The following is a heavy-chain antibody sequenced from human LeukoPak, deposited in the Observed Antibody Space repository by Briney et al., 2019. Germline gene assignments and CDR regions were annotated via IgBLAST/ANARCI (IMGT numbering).Heavy chain of an antibody. D-gene: IGHD2-15*01. CDR2: ISYDGSHK. CDR1: GFTFSSYG. V-gene: IGHV3-30*03. J-gene: IGHJ3*02. CDR3: ARDLLGNAFDI. Sequence: PGRSLRLSCAASGFTFSSYGLHWVRQAPGKGLEWVAVISYDGSHKYYADSVKGRFTISRDNSKNTLYLQMNSLRAEDTAVYYCARDLLGNAFDIWGQGTMVTVSS.